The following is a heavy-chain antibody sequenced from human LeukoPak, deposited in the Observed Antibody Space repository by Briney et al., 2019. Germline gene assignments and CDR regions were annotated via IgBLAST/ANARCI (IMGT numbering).Heavy chain of an antibody. CDR1: GFTFSSYS. CDR3: ARDRFSYGYYFDY. J-gene: IGHJ4*02. Sequence: GGSLRLSCAASGFTFSSYSMNWVRQAPGKGLEWVSSTSSSSSYIYYADSVKGRFTISRDNAKISLYLQMNSLRAEDTAVYYCARDRFSYGYYFDYWGQGTLVTVSS. CDR2: TSSSSSYI. V-gene: IGHV3-21*01. D-gene: IGHD5-18*01.